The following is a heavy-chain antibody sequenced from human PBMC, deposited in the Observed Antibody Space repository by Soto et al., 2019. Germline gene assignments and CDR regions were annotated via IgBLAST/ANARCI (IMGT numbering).Heavy chain of an antibody. V-gene: IGHV3-9*01. Sequence: GGSLRLSCAASGFTFDDYAMHWVRQAPGKGLEWVSGISWNSGSIGYADSVKGRFTISRDNAKNTLYLQMNSLRAEDTAVYYCAAPKWGVVPAAMVYWGQGTLVTVSS. J-gene: IGHJ4*02. CDR1: GFTFDDYA. D-gene: IGHD2-2*01. CDR2: ISWNSGSI. CDR3: AAPKWGVVPAAMVY.